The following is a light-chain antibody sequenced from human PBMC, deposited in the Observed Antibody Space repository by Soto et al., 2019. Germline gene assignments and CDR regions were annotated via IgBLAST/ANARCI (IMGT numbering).Light chain of an antibody. CDR2: AAS. CDR1: QTISSW. CDR3: QQSYSTPPP. J-gene: IGKJ2*01. V-gene: IGKV1-39*01. Sequence: MTLSPSSLCGSVGARLAIPCLASQTISSWLAWYQQKPGKAPKLLIYAASTLQSGVPSRFSGSGSGTDFTLTISNLQPEDFATYYCQQSYSTPPPFGQGTKVDVK.